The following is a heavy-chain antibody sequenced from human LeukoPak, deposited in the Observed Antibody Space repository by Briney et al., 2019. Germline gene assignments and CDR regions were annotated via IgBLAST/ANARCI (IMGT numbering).Heavy chain of an antibody. CDR1: RFTFSNYW. D-gene: IGHD3-10*01. J-gene: IGHJ4*02. V-gene: IGHV3-7*05. CDR2: INQDGSEK. Sequence: PGGSLGLSCAASRFTFSNYWMSWVRQAPGKGLEWVANINQDGSEKYFVDSVRGRFSTSRDNAKNSLYLQMNSLRAEDTAVYYCARSHESFASGSGDYWGQGTLVTVSS. CDR3: ARSHESFASGSGDY.